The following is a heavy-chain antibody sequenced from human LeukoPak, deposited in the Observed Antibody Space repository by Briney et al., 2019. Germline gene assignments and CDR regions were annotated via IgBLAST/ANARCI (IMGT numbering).Heavy chain of an antibody. CDR3: ARGYYYGSGSIHFDY. V-gene: IGHV4-31*03. D-gene: IGHD3-10*01. CDR2: IYYSGTT. Sequence: SQTLSLTCTVSGGSISSGPYYWSWIRQHRGKGLEWIGYIYYSGTTYYNPSLTSRVTMSVDTSKNQFSLKLSSLTAADTAVYYCARGYYYGSGSIHFDYWGQGTLVPVSS. J-gene: IGHJ4*02. CDR1: GGSISSGPYY.